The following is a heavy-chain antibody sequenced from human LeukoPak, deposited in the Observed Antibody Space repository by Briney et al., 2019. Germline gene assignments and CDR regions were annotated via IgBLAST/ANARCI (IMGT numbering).Heavy chain of an antibody. CDR1: GSTFSSYW. CDR3: AKEGYYGSGRYFNWFDP. V-gene: IGHV3-74*01. D-gene: IGHD3-10*01. CDR2: INSDGSST. J-gene: IGHJ5*02. Sequence: GGSLRLSCAASGSTFSSYWMHWVRQAPGKGLVWVSRINSDGSSTSYADSVKGRFTISRDNAKNTLYLQMNSLRVEDTAVCYCAKEGYYGSGRYFNWFDPWGQGNLVTVSS.